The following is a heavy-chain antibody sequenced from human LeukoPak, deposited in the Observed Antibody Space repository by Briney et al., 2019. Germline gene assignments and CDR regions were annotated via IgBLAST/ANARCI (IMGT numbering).Heavy chain of an antibody. Sequence: SETLSLTCTVSGGSISSYCWSWIRQPPGKGLEWIGYIFYSGSTNYNPSLKSRVTISVDTSKNQFSLRLSSVTAADTALYYCARGTLYSGWSYYFDSWGQGTLVTVSS. D-gene: IGHD6-19*01. CDR2: IFYSGST. CDR1: GGSISSYC. V-gene: IGHV4-59*12. J-gene: IGHJ4*02. CDR3: ARGTLYSGWSYYFDS.